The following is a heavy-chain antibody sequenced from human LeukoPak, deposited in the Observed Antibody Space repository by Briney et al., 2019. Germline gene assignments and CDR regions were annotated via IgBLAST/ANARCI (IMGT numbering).Heavy chain of an antibody. Sequence: GGSLRLSCGVSGFTFSSYGMSWVRQAPGKGLEWVSAISGSGGRTYYADSVKGRFTISRDNSNNTLYLQMTSLRAEDTAVYYCAKDGYYDYYFDYWGQGTLVTVSS. CDR3: AKDGYYDYYFDY. CDR2: ISGSGGRT. D-gene: IGHD3-22*01. J-gene: IGHJ4*02. CDR1: GFTFSSYG. V-gene: IGHV3-23*01.